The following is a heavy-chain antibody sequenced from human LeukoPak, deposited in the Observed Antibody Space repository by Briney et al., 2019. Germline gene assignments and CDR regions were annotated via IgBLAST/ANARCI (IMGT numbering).Heavy chain of an antibody. J-gene: IGHJ4*02. D-gene: IGHD2-15*01. CDR3: ARDESGGYYVY. CDR2: IKQDGSMK. CDR1: GFTFSRHW. V-gene: IGHV3-7*01. Sequence: GSLRLSCEASGFTFSRHWMSWVRQAPGRGLEWVANIKQDGSMKQYADSVRGRFIISRENAKNSVYLQLSSLKAEDSAVYFCARDESGGYYVYWGQGTLVTVSS.